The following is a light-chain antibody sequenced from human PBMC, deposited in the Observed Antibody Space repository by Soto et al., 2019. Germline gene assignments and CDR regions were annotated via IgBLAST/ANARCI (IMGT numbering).Light chain of an antibody. CDR1: SSDVGGFKY. J-gene: IGLJ2*01. V-gene: IGLV2-14*01. CDR2: EVS. CDR3: SSYTGSTTLGV. Sequence: QSALTQPASVSGSPGQSITISCTGTSSDVGGFKYVAWYQQHPGKAPKLIIYEVSNRPSGVSHRFSGSKAGNTASLTISGRQAEDEADYYCSSYTGSTTLGVLGGGTKLTVL.